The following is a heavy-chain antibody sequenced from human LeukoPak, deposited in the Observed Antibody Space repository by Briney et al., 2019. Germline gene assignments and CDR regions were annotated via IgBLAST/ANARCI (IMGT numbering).Heavy chain of an antibody. CDR1: GFTFSSYS. CDR2: ISSSSSYI. Sequence: GGSLRLSCAASGFTFSSYSMNWVRQAPGKGLEWVSSISSSSSYIYYADSVKGRFTISRDDAKNSLYLQMNSLRAEDTAVYYCARVIGYSSNVDYWGQGTLVTVSS. J-gene: IGHJ4*02. V-gene: IGHV3-21*01. D-gene: IGHD5-18*01. CDR3: ARVIGYSSNVDY.